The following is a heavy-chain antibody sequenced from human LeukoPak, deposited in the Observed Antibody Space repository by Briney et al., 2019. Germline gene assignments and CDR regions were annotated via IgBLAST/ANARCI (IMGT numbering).Heavy chain of an antibody. CDR2: INPNSGDT. CDR1: GYTFTGYY. Sequence: ASVKVSCKASGYTFTGYYMHWVRQDLRQGLQWMGWINPNSGDTEYPQKFQGRVTMTRDTSISTVYMELSSLRSDDTAVYYCARADSVPAGDYHYWCMDVWGKGTTVTVSS. CDR3: ARADSVPAGDYHYWCMDV. V-gene: IGHV1-2*02. J-gene: IGHJ6*03. D-gene: IGHD2-2*01.